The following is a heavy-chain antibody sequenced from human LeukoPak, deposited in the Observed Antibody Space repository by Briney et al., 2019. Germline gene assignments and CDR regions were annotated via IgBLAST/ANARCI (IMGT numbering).Heavy chain of an antibody. Sequence: SSVKVSCKASGYSFTNYDINWVRQATGQGLEWMGWMNPKSGNTGYAQKFHGRVIMTMDPSINPAYMGLSSLKSEDTAIYYCPRAFSDTRYGGTTWFDPWGQGTLVTVSS. D-gene: IGHD3-10*01. CDR1: GYSFTNYD. J-gene: IGHJ5*02. CDR3: PRAFSDTRYGGTTWFDP. V-gene: IGHV1-8*01. CDR2: MNPKSGNT.